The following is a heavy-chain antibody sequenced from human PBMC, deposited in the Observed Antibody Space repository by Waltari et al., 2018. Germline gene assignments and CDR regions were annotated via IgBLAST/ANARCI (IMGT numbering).Heavy chain of an antibody. CDR1: GGTFSSYA. J-gene: IGHJ4*02. Sequence: QVQLVQSGAEVKKPGSSVTVSCKASGGTFSSYAISWVRQAPGQGLEGMGGIIPIFGTANYAQKFQGRVTITTDESTSTAYMELSSLRSEDTAVYYCARTGVGRYQIDYWGQGTLVTVSS. D-gene: IGHD2-2*01. CDR2: IIPIFGTA. CDR3: ARTGVGRYQIDY. V-gene: IGHV1-69*05.